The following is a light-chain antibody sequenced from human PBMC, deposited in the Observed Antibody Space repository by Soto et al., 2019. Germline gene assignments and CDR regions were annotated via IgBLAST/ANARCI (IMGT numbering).Light chain of an antibody. CDR1: PSVSNS. J-gene: IGKJ4*01. V-gene: IGKV3-11*01. CDR2: DAS. Sequence: ESVLTQSPATLSLSPGERATLSCRASPSVSNSLAWYQHKPGQAPRLLIYDASNRASGVPTRFSGSGSGTDFTLTIRSLEPEDCAVYYCQQRNQWPPVTCGGGTRVEIK. CDR3: QQRNQWPPVT.